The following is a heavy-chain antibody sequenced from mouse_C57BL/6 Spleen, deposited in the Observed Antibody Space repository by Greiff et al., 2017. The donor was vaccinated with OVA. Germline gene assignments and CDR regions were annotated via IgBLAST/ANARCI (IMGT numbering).Heavy chain of an antibody. D-gene: IGHD4-1*01. J-gene: IGHJ4*01. V-gene: IGHV7-3*01. CDR3: ARSGTGAMDY. CDR1: GFTFTDYY. Sequence: EVKLQESGGGLVQPGGSLSLSCAASGFTFTDYYMSWVRQPPGKALEWLGFIRNKANGYTTEYSASVKGRFTISRDNSQSILYLQMNALRAEDSATYYCARSGTGAMDYWGQGTSVTVSS. CDR2: IRNKANGYTT.